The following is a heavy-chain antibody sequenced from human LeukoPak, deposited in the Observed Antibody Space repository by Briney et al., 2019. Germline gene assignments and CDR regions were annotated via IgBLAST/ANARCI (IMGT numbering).Heavy chain of an antibody. J-gene: IGHJ4*02. Sequence: GGSLRLSCAASGFTFSSYWMSWVRQAPGKGLEWVANIKQDGSEKYYVDSVKGRFTISRDNAKNSLYLQMNSLRAEDTAVYYCASSYYDILTGYYSHYWGQGTLVTVSS. CDR3: ASSYYDILTGYYSHY. CDR2: IKQDGSEK. V-gene: IGHV3-7*01. CDR1: GFTFSSYW. D-gene: IGHD3-9*01.